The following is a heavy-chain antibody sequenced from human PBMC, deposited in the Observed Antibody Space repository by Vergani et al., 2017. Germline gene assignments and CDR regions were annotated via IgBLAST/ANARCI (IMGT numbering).Heavy chain of an antibody. J-gene: IGHJ4*02. Sequence: EVQLLESGGGLVQPGGSLRLSCAASGFTFSSYAMSWVRQAPGKGLEWVSALTGGGGSTYYADSFKGRFIISRDNSRDTLYLQMNSLRPEDTATYYCVTDAGSNESFFDAWGKGTLVTVSS. CDR2: LTGGGGST. D-gene: IGHD1-26*01. CDR3: VTDAGSNESFFDA. CDR1: GFTFSSYA. V-gene: IGHV3-23*01.